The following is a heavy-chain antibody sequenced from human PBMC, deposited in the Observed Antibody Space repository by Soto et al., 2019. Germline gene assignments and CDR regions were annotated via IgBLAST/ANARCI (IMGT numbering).Heavy chain of an antibody. CDR3: ARDLYGSGRAFDY. CDR2: IIPIFGTA. J-gene: IGHJ4*02. D-gene: IGHD3-10*01. CDR1: GGTFSSYA. Sequence: VKVSCKASGGTFSSYAISWVRQAPGQGLEWMGGIIPIFGTANYAQKFQGRVTITADESTSTAYMELSSLRSEDTAVYYCARDLYGSGRAFDYWGQGTLVTVSS. V-gene: IGHV1-69*13.